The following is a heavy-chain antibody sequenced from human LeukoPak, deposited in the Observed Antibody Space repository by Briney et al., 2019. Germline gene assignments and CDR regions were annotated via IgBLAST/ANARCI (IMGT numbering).Heavy chain of an antibody. J-gene: IGHJ5*02. V-gene: IGHV4-30-4*01. D-gene: IGHD1-1*01. CDR1: GGSISSGDYY. CDR3: VTMEVAGTTESGFDP. CDR2: IYYSGST. Sequence: PSQTLSLTCTVSGGSISSGDYYWSWIRQPPGKGLEWIGYIYYSGSTYYNPSLKSRVTISVDTSKNQFSLKLSSVTAADTAVYYCVTMEVAGTTESGFDPWGQGTLVIVSS.